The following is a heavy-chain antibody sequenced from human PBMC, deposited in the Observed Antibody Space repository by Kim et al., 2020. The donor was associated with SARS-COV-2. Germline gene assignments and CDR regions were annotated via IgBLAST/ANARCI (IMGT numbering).Heavy chain of an antibody. CDR2: T. Sequence: TNYNPSLKSRVTISVDKSKNQFSLKLSSVTAADTAVYYCARSAAEHIFDYWGQGTLVTVSS. V-gene: IGHV4-4*02. J-gene: IGHJ4*02. D-gene: IGHD6-13*01. CDR3: ARSAAEHIFDY.